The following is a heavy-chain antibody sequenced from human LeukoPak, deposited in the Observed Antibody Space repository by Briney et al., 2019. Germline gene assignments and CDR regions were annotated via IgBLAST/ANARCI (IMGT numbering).Heavy chain of an antibody. CDR2: ISYDGSNK. Sequence: GGSLRLSCAASGFTFSSYAMHWVRQAPGKGLEWVAVISYDGSNKYYADSVKGRFTISRDNSKNTLYIQMDSLRAEDTGVYYCEKFVSRDHAFDIWGQGTMVTVSS. J-gene: IGHJ3*02. CDR1: GFTFSSYA. CDR3: EKFVSRDHAFDI. D-gene: IGHD2/OR15-2a*01. V-gene: IGHV3-30*04.